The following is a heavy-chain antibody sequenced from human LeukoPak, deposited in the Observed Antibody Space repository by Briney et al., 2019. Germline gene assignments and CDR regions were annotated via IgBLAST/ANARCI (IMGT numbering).Heavy chain of an antibody. Sequence: SETLSLTCTVSGGSIGSGSYYWSWIRQPAGKGLEYIGRIYTSGSTNYNPSLKSRVTISVDTSKNQFSLKLSSVTAADTAVYYCARGLWFGDENPPYFDYWGQGILVTVSS. CDR2: IYTSGST. CDR3: ARGLWFGDENPPYFDY. J-gene: IGHJ4*02. D-gene: IGHD3-10*01. CDR1: GGSIGSGSYY. V-gene: IGHV4-61*02.